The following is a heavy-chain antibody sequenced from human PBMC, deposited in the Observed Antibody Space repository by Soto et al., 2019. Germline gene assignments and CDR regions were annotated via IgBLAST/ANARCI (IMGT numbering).Heavy chain of an antibody. J-gene: IGHJ4*02. V-gene: IGHV3-23*01. D-gene: IGHD3-10*01. CDR1: GFTFRNHA. Sequence: EVQVLESGGGLVQPGGSLTLSCATSGFTFRNHAMTWVRQPPGQGLEYVSSVTQSGDYTFYADSVKGRFTISRDTSKSRLFLQMISLTAEDTAIYYCAKGVLARGVDSWGQGTLVTVSS. CDR3: AKGVLARGVDS. CDR2: VTQSGDYT.